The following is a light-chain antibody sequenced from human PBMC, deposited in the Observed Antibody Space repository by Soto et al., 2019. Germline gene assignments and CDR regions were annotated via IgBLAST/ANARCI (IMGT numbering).Light chain of an antibody. V-gene: IGKV1-39*01. Sequence: DTEMTKSESSLSGSVGGRGSITCRASQSISTYLNLYQQKPGMAPKVLIYAASRLQSGVPSRFSGSGSGTDFTLTISSLQPEDFATYYCHQTYANPWTFGQGTKVDIK. CDR2: AAS. J-gene: IGKJ1*01. CDR1: QSISTY. CDR3: HQTYANPWT.